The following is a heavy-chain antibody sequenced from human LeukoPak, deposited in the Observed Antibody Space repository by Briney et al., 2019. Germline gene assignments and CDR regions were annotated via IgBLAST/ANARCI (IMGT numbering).Heavy chain of an antibody. V-gene: IGHV3-74*01. CDR3: ARAPLAGSWYFDY. CDR1: GFTFSSYW. J-gene: IGHJ4*02. Sequence: PGGSLRLSCAASGFTFSSYWMHWVRQAPGKGLVWVSRINSDGSSTSYADFVKGRFTISRDNAKNSLYLQMNSLRAEDTAVYYCARAPLAGSWYFDYWGQGTLVTVSP. CDR2: INSDGSST. D-gene: IGHD6-13*01.